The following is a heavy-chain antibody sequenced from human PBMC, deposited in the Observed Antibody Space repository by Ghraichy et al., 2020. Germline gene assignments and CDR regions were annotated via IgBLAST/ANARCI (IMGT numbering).Heavy chain of an antibody. CDR3: ARMDYYYASGSRKYYFYGMDV. J-gene: IGHJ6*02. V-gene: IGHV2-26*01. D-gene: IGHD3-10*01. Sequence: SGPTLVKPTETLTLTCTVSGFSLNNPRMGVTWIRQPPGKALEWLAHIFSRDEKSYITSLKSRLTISKDTSKSQVVLIMTNMDPVDTATYYCARMDYYYASGSRKYYFYGMDVWGQGTTVTVSS. CDR1: GFSLNNPRMG. CDR2: IFSRDEK.